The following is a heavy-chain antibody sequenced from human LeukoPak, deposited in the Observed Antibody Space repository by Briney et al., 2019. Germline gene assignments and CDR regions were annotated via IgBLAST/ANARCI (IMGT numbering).Heavy chain of an antibody. J-gene: IGHJ3*02. CDR1: GFSLSTSGMC. V-gene: IGHV2-70*11. CDR2: IDWDDDK. D-gene: IGHD3-22*01. Sequence: SGPTLVNPTQTLTLTCTFSGFSLSTSGMCVSWIRQPPGKALEWLARIDWDDDKYYSTSLKTRLTISKDTSKNQVVLTMTNMDPVDTAMYYCARINYYDSSGYPDAFDIWGQGTMVTVSS. CDR3: ARINYYDSSGYPDAFDI.